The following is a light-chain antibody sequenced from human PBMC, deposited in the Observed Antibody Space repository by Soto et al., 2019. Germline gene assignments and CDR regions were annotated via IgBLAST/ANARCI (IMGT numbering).Light chain of an antibody. CDR3: CSYAGSYTWV. Sequence: QSALTQPRSVSGSPGQSVTISCIGSNSDVGGYDYVSWYQQHPGKAPKLIIYDVSKWPSGVPDRFSGSKSGNTASPTISGLQAEDDADYYCCSYAGSYTWVFGGGTKLTVL. V-gene: IGLV2-11*01. CDR1: NSDVGGYDY. CDR2: DVS. J-gene: IGLJ3*02.